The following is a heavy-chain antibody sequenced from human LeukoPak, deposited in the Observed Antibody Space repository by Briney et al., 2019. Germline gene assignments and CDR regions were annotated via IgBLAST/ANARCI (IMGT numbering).Heavy chain of an antibody. CDR2: IYYSGST. D-gene: IGHD3-3*01. CDR3: ARVQRFLEWFVGAYYYYMDV. Sequence: SETLSLTCTVSGGSISSSSYYWGWIRQPPGKGLEWIGSIYYSGSTYYNPSLKSRVTISVDTSKNQFSLKLSSVTAADTAVYYCARVQRFLEWFVGAYYYYMDVWGKGTTVTVSS. J-gene: IGHJ6*03. CDR1: GGSISSSSYY. V-gene: IGHV4-39*07.